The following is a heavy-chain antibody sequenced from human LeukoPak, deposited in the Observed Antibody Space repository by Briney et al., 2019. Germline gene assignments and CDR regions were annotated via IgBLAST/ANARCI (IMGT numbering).Heavy chain of an antibody. J-gene: IGHJ5*02. CDR1: GFTFSSYS. CDR3: ARGLTTGTTRDWFDP. CDR2: ISSSSSYI. V-gene: IGHV3-21*01. Sequence: GSLRLSCAASGFTFSSYSMNWVRQAPGKGLEWVSSISSSSSYIYYADSVKGRFTISRDNAKNSLYLQMNSLRAEDTAVYYCARGLTTGTTRDWFDPWGQGTLVTVSS. D-gene: IGHD1-1*01.